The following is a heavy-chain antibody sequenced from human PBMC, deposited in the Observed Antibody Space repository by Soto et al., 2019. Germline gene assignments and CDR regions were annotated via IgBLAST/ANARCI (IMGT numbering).Heavy chain of an antibody. V-gene: IGHV1-18*01. CDR3: ARGRYGDY. CDR2: ISAHNGNT. Sequence: QVHLVQSGAEVKKPGASVKVSCKASGYTFTSYGITWVRQAPGQGLEWMGWISAHNGNTDDAQKLQGRVIVTRDTSTGTAYMELRSLRSDDTDVYYCARGRYGDYWGQGALVTVSS. J-gene: IGHJ4*02. CDR1: GYTFTSYG. D-gene: IGHD1-1*01.